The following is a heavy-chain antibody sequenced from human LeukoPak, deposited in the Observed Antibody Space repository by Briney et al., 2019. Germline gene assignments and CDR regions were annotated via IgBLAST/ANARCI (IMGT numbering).Heavy chain of an antibody. Sequence: PGGSLRLSCAASGFTFSGYWMHWVRQVPGKGLEWVSSIDYDSSHIYYAASVRGRFTISRDNARNSVYLQMNSLRVEDTAVYYCARDPLRYLRVGHYDYWGQGTLVAVSS. CDR2: IDYDSSHI. J-gene: IGHJ4*02. D-gene: IGHD3-9*01. V-gene: IGHV3-21*01. CDR3: ARDPLRYLRVGHYDY. CDR1: GFTFSGYW.